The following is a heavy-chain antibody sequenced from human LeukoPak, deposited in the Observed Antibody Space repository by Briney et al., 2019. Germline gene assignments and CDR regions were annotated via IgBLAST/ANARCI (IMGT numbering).Heavy chain of an antibody. CDR3: AQRGGLFDY. V-gene: IGHV3-7*01. Sequence: GGSLRLSCAASGFTFRNYWMGWVRQASGKGLEWVANTKPDGSAEYYADSVRGRFTTSRDNANNFLYLQMNSLRAEDTAVYYCAQRGGLFDYWGQGTLVTVSS. CDR1: GFTFRNYW. CDR2: TKPDGSAE. J-gene: IGHJ4*02.